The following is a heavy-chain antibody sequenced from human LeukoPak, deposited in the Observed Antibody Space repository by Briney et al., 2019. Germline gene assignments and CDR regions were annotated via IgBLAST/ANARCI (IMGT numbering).Heavy chain of an antibody. Sequence: SETLSLTCTVSGGSISSSSYYWGWIRQPPGKGLEWIGSIYYNGSTYYNPSLKSRVTISVDTSKNQFSLKLSSVTAADTAVYYCASQITIFGVVISLDAFDIWGQGTMVTVSS. D-gene: IGHD3-3*01. CDR1: GGSISSSSYY. CDR2: IYYNGST. J-gene: IGHJ3*02. CDR3: ASQITIFGVVISLDAFDI. V-gene: IGHV4-39*01.